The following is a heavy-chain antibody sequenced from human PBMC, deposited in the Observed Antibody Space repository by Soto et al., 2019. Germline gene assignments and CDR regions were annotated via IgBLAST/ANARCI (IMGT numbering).Heavy chain of an antibody. V-gene: IGHV1-69*13. CDR3: ARTYCSSTSCYFSGDY. Sequence: SVKVSCKASGGTFSSYAISWVRQAPGQGLERMGGIIPIFGTANYAQKFQGRVTITADESTSTAYMELSSLRSEDTAVYYCARTYCSSTSCYFSGDYWGQGTLVTVSS. J-gene: IGHJ4*02. D-gene: IGHD2-2*01. CDR1: GGTFSSYA. CDR2: IIPIFGTA.